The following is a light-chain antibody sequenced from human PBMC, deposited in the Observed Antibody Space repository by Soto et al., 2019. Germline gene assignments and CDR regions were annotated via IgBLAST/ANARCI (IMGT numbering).Light chain of an antibody. Sequence: QSALTQPASVSGSPGQSITISCTGTSSDVGAYNYVSWYQQHPGKAPKLMIYEVNNRPSGVSNRFSGSKSGNTASLTISGLQAEDEADYYCSSFTSTSTYVFGTGTQLTVL. J-gene: IGLJ1*01. CDR1: SSDVGAYNY. CDR2: EVN. V-gene: IGLV2-14*01. CDR3: SSFTSTSTYV.